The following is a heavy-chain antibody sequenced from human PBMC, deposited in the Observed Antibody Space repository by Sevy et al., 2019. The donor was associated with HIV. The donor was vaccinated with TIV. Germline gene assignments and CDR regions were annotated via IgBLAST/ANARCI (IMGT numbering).Heavy chain of an antibody. CDR3: ARVAVEYCTNDCYHRFDH. CDR1: GFTFPIYS. D-gene: IGHD2-8*01. J-gene: IGHJ4*02. Sequence: GGSLRLSCVASGFTFPIYSVLWVRQAPGKGLEWLTLISYDGNHKYYADSVKGRFTISRDNSNNILYLQMSILRVEDTALYFCARVAVEYCTNDCYHRFDHWGLGTLVTVSS. CDR2: ISYDGNHK. V-gene: IGHV3-30*03.